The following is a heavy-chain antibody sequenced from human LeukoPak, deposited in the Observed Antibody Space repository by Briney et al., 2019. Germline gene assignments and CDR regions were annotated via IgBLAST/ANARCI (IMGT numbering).Heavy chain of an antibody. D-gene: IGHD3-3*01. CDR3: AEDKGYNFWTFLDY. CDR1: GFNFSSYA. CDR2: ISGSGGST. V-gene: IGHV3-23*01. Sequence: GGSLRLSCAASGFNFSSYAMSWVRQAPGKGLEWVSDISGSGGSTYYADSVKGRFTISRDNSKNTLYLQMNRLRAEDTAVYYCAEDKGYNFWTFLDYWSQVTLVTFSS. J-gene: IGHJ4*01.